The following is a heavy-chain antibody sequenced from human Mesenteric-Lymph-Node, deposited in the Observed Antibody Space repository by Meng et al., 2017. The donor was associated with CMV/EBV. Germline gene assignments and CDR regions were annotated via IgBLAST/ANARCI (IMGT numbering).Heavy chain of an antibody. CDR3: GPLENTAAPGTAPGEDF. CDR2: INRSGSTT. D-gene: IGHD6-13*01. J-gene: IGHJ4*02. CDR1: GFSLSNYE. V-gene: IGHV3-48*03. Sequence: GESLKISCVASGFSLSNYEMKWVRQAPGKGLEWVSYINRSGSTTFYADSVKGRFTISRDNAKNSLYLQMNNLRVEDTATYYCGPLENTAAPGTAPGEDFWGQGILVTVSS.